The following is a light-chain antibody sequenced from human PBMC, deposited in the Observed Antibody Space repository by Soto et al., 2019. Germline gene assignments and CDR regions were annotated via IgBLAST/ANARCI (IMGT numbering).Light chain of an antibody. Sequence: QSALTQAASVSGSPGQSITISCTGSSSDIGRYKYVSWYQQHPGKAPKFMIYDVTKRPSGVPDRFSGSKSGNTASLTISGLQAEDEADYYCCSYAGSYTYVFGTGTKVTVL. J-gene: IGLJ1*01. CDR3: CSYAGSYTYV. CDR1: SSDIGRYKY. CDR2: DVT. V-gene: IGLV2-11*01.